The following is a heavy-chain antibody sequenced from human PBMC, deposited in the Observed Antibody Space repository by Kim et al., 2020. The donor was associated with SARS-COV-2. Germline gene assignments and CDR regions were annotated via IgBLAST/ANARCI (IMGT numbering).Heavy chain of an antibody. Sequence: ASVKVSCKASGYTFTGYYMHWVRQAPGQGLEWMGWINPNSGGTNYAQKFQGRVTMTRDTSISTAYMELSRLRSDDTPVYYCARRASITMIVVVYNWFDPWGQGTLVTVSS. CDR3: ARRASITMIVVVYNWFDP. J-gene: IGHJ5*02. D-gene: IGHD3-22*01. CDR1: GYTFTGYY. CDR2: INPNSGGT. V-gene: IGHV1-2*02.